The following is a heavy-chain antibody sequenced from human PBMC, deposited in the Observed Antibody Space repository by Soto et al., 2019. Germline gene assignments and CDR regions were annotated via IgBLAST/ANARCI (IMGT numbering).Heavy chain of an antibody. J-gene: IGHJ4*02. V-gene: IGHV3-21*01. D-gene: IGHD2-8*01. CDR3: ARDERVCGNGVFYPLDY. CDR2: ISSTSTYI. CDR1: GFTFSSYA. Sequence: EVQLVESGGGLVKPGGSLRLSCAASGFTFSSYAMNWVRQAPGKGLEWVSSISSTSTYIYYADSVKGRFTISRDNAKNSLYLQMSSLRAEDTAVYYCARDERVCGNGVFYPLDYWGQGTLVTVSS.